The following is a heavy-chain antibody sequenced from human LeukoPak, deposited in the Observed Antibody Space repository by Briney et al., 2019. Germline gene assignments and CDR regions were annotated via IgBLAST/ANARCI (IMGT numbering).Heavy chain of an antibody. D-gene: IGHD6-19*01. V-gene: IGHV3-21*01. CDR2: IGAAGSHI. J-gene: IGHJ3*01. Sequence: GGSLRLSCAASGFTFSAYSMNWVRQAPGEGLEWVSSIGAAGSHIYYADSMKGRFTISRDNAKSSLFLQMNSLRAKDTGIYYCVRVGSGATRADTLDLWGQGTMVTVSS. CDR3: VRVGSGATRADTLDL. CDR1: GFTFSAYS.